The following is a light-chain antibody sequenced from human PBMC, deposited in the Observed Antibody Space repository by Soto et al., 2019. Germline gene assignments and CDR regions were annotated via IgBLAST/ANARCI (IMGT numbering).Light chain of an antibody. CDR1: ESVSSSY. J-gene: IGKJ1*01. CDR2: SAS. V-gene: IGKV3-20*01. Sequence: EIVLTQSPGTLSLSPGERASLSCRASESVSSSYLAWYQQKPGQAPRLLIYSASSRATGIPYRFSGSGSGTDFTLTIGSLEPGDFAVYYCQQYGSSPLTFGQGTKVALK. CDR3: QQYGSSPLT.